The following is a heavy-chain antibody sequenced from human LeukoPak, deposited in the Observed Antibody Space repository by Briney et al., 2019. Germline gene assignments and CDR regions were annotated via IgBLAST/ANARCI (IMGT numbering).Heavy chain of an antibody. D-gene: IGHD4-17*01. Sequence: GGSLRLSCAASGFTFDDYAMSWVRQAPGKGLEWVSAISGSGGSTYYADSVKGRFTISRDNSKNTLYLQMNSLRAEDTAVYYCAAHGDYGDYYYYYGMDVWGQGTTVTVSS. CDR2: ISGSGGST. CDR3: AAHGDYGDYYYYYGMDV. CDR1: GFTFDDYA. J-gene: IGHJ6*02. V-gene: IGHV3-23*01.